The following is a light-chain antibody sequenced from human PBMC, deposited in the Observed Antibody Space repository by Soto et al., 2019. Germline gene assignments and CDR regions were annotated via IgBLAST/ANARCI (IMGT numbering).Light chain of an antibody. Sequence: EVVMTQSPLSLPVTLGQPASISCRSSQSLAYIDGNTYLSWFQQRPGQSPRRLIYKVSNRESGDPGRFSGSGSGTDFTLKISRVEAEDVGVYYCMQCTHWPPYTFGQGNKLEIK. CDR1: QSLAYIDGNTY. J-gene: IGKJ2*01. V-gene: IGKV2-30*01. CDR2: KVS. CDR3: MQCTHWPPYT.